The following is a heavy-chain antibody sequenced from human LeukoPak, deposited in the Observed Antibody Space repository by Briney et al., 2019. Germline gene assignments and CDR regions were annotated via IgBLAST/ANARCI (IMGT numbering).Heavy chain of an antibody. D-gene: IGHD1-26*01. CDR1: GYTFTGYY. CDR2: INPNSGGT. Sequence: ASAKVSCKASGYTFTGYYMHWVRQAPGQGLEWMGWINPNSGGTNYAQKFQGRVTMTRDTSISTAYMELSRLRSDDTAVYYCASLVGALTYYFDYWGQGTLVTVSS. J-gene: IGHJ4*02. CDR3: ASLVGALTYYFDY. V-gene: IGHV1-2*02.